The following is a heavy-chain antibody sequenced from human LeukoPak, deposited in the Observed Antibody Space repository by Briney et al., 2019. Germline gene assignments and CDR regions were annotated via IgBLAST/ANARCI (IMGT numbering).Heavy chain of an antibody. CDR3: ARVKIQLWLGDPNRWFDP. J-gene: IGHJ5*02. CDR1: GGSFSGYY. D-gene: IGHD5-18*01. CDR2: INHSGST. Sequence: SETLSLTCAVYGGSFSGYYWSWIRQPPGKGLEWIGEINHSGSTNYNPSLKSRVTISVDTSKNQFSLKLSSVTAADTAVYYCARVKIQLWLGDPNRWFDPWGQGTLVTVSS. V-gene: IGHV4-34*01.